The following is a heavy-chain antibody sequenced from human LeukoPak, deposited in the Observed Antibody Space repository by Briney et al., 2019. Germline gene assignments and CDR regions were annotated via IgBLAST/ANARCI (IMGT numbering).Heavy chain of an antibody. D-gene: IGHD2-2*01. J-gene: IGHJ5*02. CDR1: GGSVSSSEYY. CDR3: ARRLTQYDCFDP. CDR2: IYYSGST. Sequence: PSETLSLTCTVSGGSVSSSEYYCDWIRQPPGKGLQWIGTIYYSGSTSYNPSLKSRVTISIDTFKNQFSLHLNSVTPEDTAVYYCARRLTQYDCFDPWGQGILVTVSS. V-gene: IGHV4-39*01.